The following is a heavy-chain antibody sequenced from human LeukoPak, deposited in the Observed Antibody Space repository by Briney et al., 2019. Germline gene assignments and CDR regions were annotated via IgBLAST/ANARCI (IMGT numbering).Heavy chain of an antibody. J-gene: IGHJ5*02. Sequence: SVKVSCKASGGTFSSYAISWVRQAPGQGLEWMGRIIPIFGTANYAQKFQGRVTITTDESTSTAYMELSSLRSEDTAVYYCALTYYYGSVWFDPWGQGTLVTASS. V-gene: IGHV1-69*05. D-gene: IGHD3-10*01. CDR2: IIPIFGTA. CDR3: ALTYYYGSVWFDP. CDR1: GGTFSSYA.